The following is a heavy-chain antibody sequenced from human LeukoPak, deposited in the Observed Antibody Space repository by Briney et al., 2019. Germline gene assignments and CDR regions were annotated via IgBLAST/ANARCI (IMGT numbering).Heavy chain of an antibody. CDR2: ISGSGSPK. CDR3: AREAGAIVGTITDAFDS. J-gene: IGHJ3*01. V-gene: IGHV3-48*03. CDR1: GFTFSSYE. D-gene: IGHD5-12*01. Sequence: GGSLRLSCTASGFTFSSYEIHWVRQAPGKGLEWISYISGSGSPKYYADSVKGRFIISRDNGNNSVHLQMNSLRVEDTAIYYCAREAGAIVGTITDAFDSWGQGTMVTVSS.